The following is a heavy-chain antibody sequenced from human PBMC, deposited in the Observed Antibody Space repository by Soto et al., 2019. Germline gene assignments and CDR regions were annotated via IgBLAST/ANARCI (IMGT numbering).Heavy chain of an antibody. CDR2: ISAYNGNT. CDR1: GYTFTSYG. V-gene: IGHV1-18*01. J-gene: IGHJ6*02. Sequence: ASVKVSCKASGYTFTSYGISWVRQAPGQGLEWMGWISAYNGNTNYAQKLQGRVTMTTDTSTSTAYMELRSLRSDDTAVYYCARIDIVVVPAAIGYYYYGMDVSGQATTVTVSS. CDR3: ARIDIVVVPAAIGYYYYGMDV. D-gene: IGHD2-2*01.